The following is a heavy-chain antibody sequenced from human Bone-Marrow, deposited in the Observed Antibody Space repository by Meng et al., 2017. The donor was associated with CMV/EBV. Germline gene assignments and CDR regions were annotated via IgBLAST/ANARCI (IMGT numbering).Heavy chain of an antibody. CDR2: INPSDSGT. CDR3: AREAPNWYFDL. CDR1: GYTFTNYS. V-gene: IGHV1-46*01. Sequence: ACKASGYTFTNYSIQWVRQAPGQGLEWVRIINPSDSGTSYAQKFQGRVTMTRDTSTNTVYMELSSLRSQDTAVFYCAREAPNWYFDLWGRGTLVTVSS. D-gene: IGHD2-8*01. J-gene: IGHJ2*01.